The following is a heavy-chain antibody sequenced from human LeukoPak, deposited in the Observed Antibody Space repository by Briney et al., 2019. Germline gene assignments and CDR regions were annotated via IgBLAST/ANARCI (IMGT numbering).Heavy chain of an antibody. CDR3: ARVVDDYDFDY. D-gene: IGHD4-17*01. CDR1: GGTFSSYA. CDR2: IIPIFATA. J-gene: IGHJ4*02. Sequence: GASVKVSCKASGGTFSSYAISWVRQAPGQGLEWMGGIIPIFATANYAQKFQGRVTITAGESTSTAYMELSSLRSEDTAVYYCARVVDDYDFDYWGQGTLVTVSS. V-gene: IGHV1-69*13.